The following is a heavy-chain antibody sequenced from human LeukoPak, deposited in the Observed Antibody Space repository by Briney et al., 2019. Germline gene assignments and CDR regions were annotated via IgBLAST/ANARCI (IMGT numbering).Heavy chain of an antibody. CDR3: ARLGYDSSGYAFDI. CDR2: IYYSGST. Sequence: SETLSLTCTVSGVSISSSSYYWGWIRQPPGKGLEWIGSIYYSGSTYYNPSLKSRVTISVDTSKNQFSLKLSSVTAADTAVYYCARLGYDSSGYAFDIWGQGTMVTVSS. CDR1: GVSISSSSYY. J-gene: IGHJ3*02. V-gene: IGHV4-39*01. D-gene: IGHD3-22*01.